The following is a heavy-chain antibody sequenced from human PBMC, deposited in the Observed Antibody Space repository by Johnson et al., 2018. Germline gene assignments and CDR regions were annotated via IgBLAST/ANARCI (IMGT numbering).Heavy chain of an antibody. J-gene: IGHJ3*02. CDR3: ASKWNYGEDAFDI. Sequence: QVQLQESGPGLVKPSETLSLTCTVSGGSISRYYWSWIRQPPGKGLEWIGYIYYSGSTNYNPSLKSRVTITVDTSKNQFSLKLLSVTAADTAVYYGASKWNYGEDAFDIWGQGTMVTVSS. CDR1: GGSISRYY. V-gene: IGHV4-59*01. D-gene: IGHD1-7*01. CDR2: IYYSGST.